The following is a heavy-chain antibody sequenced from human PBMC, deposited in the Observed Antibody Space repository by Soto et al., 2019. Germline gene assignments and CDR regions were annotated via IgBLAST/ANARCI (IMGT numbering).Heavy chain of an antibody. CDR1: GFIFSNYE. Sequence: PVGSLRLSGVASGFIFSNYEMNWVRQAPGKGLEWVSYIGGSGKSRSYADSVKVRFTISRDNAKNSLILQMNSLSAEDTGVYYCTRDPEKYRGYDLGIDFWGQGTLVTVSS. D-gene: IGHD5-12*01. V-gene: IGHV3-48*03. J-gene: IGHJ4*02. CDR3: TRDPEKYRGYDLGIDF. CDR2: IGGSGKSR.